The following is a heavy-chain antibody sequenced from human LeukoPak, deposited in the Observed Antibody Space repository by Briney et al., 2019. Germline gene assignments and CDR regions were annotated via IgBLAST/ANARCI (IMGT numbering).Heavy chain of an antibody. CDR2: IYYSGST. CDR1: GGSISSGSYY. Sequence: PSQTLSLTCTVSGGSISSGSYYWSWIRQPPGKGLEWIGYIYYSGSTNYNPSLKSRVTISVDTSKNQFSLKLSSVTAADAAVYYCARSRGGRIFWGQGTLVTVSS. J-gene: IGHJ4*02. D-gene: IGHD4-23*01. V-gene: IGHV4-61*01. CDR3: ARSRGGRIF.